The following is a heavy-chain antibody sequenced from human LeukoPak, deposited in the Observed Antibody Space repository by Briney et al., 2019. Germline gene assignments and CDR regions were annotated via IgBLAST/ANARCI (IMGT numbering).Heavy chain of an antibody. Sequence: SETLSLTCAVYGGSFSPCYWSWIRQPPGKGLEWIGEINHSGSTNYNPSLKSRVTISADTSKNQFSLRLSSVTAADTAVYYCARGGFYCGGDCYVDYWGQGTLVTVSS. CDR1: GGSFSPCY. CDR3: ARGGFYCGGDCYVDY. CDR2: INHSGST. J-gene: IGHJ4*02. D-gene: IGHD2-21*02. V-gene: IGHV4-34*01.